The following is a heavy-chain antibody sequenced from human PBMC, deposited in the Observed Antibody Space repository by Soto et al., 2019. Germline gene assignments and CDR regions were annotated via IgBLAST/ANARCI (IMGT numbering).Heavy chain of an antibody. Sequence: GGSLRLSCAASGFTFSSYAMSLVRQAPGKGLEWVSAISGSGGSTYYADSVKGRFTISRDNSKNTLYLQMNSLRAEDTAVYYCAKAPYYDFWSGLGYFDYWGQGTLVTVSS. D-gene: IGHD3-3*01. CDR3: AKAPYYDFWSGLGYFDY. CDR2: ISGSGGST. CDR1: GFTFSSYA. V-gene: IGHV3-23*01. J-gene: IGHJ4*02.